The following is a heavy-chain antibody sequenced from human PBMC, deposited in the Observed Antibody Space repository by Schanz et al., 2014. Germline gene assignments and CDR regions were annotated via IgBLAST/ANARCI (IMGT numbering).Heavy chain of an antibody. CDR3: AKSLESCPGGRCSRGYFDY. Sequence: EVQLVESGGGLVQPGGSLRLSCSASGFTFSIYAMHWVRQAPGKGLEWVSSINTGGDSTYYADSVKGRFTISRDNSKNTLYLQMSSLRAEDTAVYYCAKSLESCPGGRCSRGYFDYWGQGTLVTVSS. D-gene: IGHD2-8*02. V-gene: IGHV3-23*04. CDR2: INTGGDST. CDR1: GFTFSIYA. J-gene: IGHJ4*02.